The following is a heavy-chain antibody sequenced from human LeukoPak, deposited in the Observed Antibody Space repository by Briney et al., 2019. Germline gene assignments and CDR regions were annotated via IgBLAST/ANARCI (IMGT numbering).Heavy chain of an antibody. V-gene: IGHV4-59*08. CDR2: IHYSGST. J-gene: IGHJ4*02. CDR1: GGSISSYY. CDR3: ARNGYGSGSSW. D-gene: IGHD3-10*01. Sequence: SETLSLTCTVSGGSISSYYWSWIRQPPGKGLEWIGYIHYSGSTNYNPSLKSRVTISVDTSKNQVSLKLTSVTAADTAVYYCARNGYGSGSSWWGQGTLVTVSS.